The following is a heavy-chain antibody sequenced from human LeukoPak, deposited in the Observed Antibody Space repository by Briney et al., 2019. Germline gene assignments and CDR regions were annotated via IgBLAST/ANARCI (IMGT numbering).Heavy chain of an antibody. CDR3: AKEARGAHYYFDY. J-gene: IGHJ4*02. Sequence: PGGSLRLSCASSGFYFSNYAMSWVRQTPGKGLEWVSTISGSGGNTYYADSVKGRFTISRDNPENTIYLQMNSLRAEDTAVYYCAKEARGAHYYFDYWGQGTLVTVSS. D-gene: IGHD3-10*01. CDR2: ISGSGGNT. V-gene: IGHV3-23*01. CDR1: GFYFSNYA.